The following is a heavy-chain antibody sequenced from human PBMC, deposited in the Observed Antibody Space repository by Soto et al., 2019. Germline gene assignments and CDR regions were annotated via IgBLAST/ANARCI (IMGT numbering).Heavy chain of an antibody. J-gene: IGHJ6*02. D-gene: IGHD3-3*01. CDR1: GGTFSIYA. CDR2: IIPIFGTA. CDR3: ARYYDFWSGYRKYYYYYYGMDV. Sequence: KVSCTRSGGTFSIYAIGWVRMAPGQGLEWMGGIIPIFGTANYAQKFQGRVTITADKSTSTAYMELSSLRSEDTAVYYCARYYDFWSGYRKYYYYYYGMDVWGQGTTVTV. V-gene: IGHV1-69*06.